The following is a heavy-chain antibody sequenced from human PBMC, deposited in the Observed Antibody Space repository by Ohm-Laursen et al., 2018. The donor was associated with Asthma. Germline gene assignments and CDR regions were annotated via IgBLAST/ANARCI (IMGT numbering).Heavy chain of an antibody. D-gene: IGHD3-10*01. J-gene: IGHJ4*02. CDR3: ARVKSFSGSGSYPY. V-gene: IGHV1-2*06. Sequence: ASVKVSCKASGYTFTGYYMHWVRPAPGQGLEWMGRINPNSGGTNYAQKFQGRVTMTRDTSISTAYMELSRLRSDDTAVYYCARVKSFSGSGSYPYWGQGTLVTVSS. CDR2: INPNSGGT. CDR1: GYTFTGYY.